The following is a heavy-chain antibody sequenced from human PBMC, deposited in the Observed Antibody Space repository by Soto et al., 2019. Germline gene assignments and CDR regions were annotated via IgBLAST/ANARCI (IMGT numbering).Heavy chain of an antibody. J-gene: IGHJ4*02. Sequence: ASVKVSCKASGYTFTSYGISWVRQAPGQGLEWMGWISAYNGNTNYAQKLQGRVTMTTDTSTSTAYMEPRSLRSDDTAVYYCHTLSLYYYDSSGYYPPIVDYWGQGTLVTVSS. D-gene: IGHD3-22*01. CDR1: GYTFTSYG. V-gene: IGHV1-18*01. CDR2: ISAYNGNT. CDR3: HTLSLYYYDSSGYYPPIVDY.